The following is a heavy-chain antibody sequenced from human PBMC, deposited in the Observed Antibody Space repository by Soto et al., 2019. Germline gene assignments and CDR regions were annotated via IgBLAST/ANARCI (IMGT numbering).Heavy chain of an antibody. CDR1: GYTFTGYY. J-gene: IGHJ6*03. CDR3: ARGDDIFTGYYHPYYYYYMDV. CDR2: INPNSGGT. D-gene: IGHD3-9*01. V-gene: IGHV1-2*04. Sequence: ASVKVSCKASGYTFTGYYMHWVRQAPGQGLEWMGWINPNSGGTNYAQKFQGWVTMTRDTSISTAYMELSRLRSDDTAVYYCARGDDIFTGYYHPYYYYYMDVWGKGTTVTVSS.